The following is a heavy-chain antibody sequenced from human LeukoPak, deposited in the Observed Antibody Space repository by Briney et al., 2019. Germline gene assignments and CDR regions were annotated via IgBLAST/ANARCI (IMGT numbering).Heavy chain of an antibody. V-gene: IGHV1-69*13. CDR3: ARDRVRIAAAGTHGGAGDDAFDI. CDR1: GGTFSSYA. D-gene: IGHD6-13*01. J-gene: IGHJ3*02. CDR2: IIPIFGTA. Sequence: ASVKVSCKASGGTFSSYAISWVRQAPGQGLEWMGGIIPIFGTANYAQKFQGRVTITADESTSTAYMELSSLRSEDTAVYYCARDRVRIAAAGTHGGAGDDAFDIWGQGTMVTVSS.